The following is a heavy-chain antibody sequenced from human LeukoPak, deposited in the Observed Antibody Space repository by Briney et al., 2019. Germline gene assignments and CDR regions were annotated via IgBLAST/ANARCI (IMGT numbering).Heavy chain of an antibody. Sequence: GASVKVSCKASGYTFTSYDINWVRQATGQGLEWMGWMNPNSGGTNYAQKFQGRVTMTRDMSTSTVYMVLSSLISEDTAVYYCARGYYYDSSGYGYWGQGTLVTVSS. D-gene: IGHD3-22*01. V-gene: IGHV1-8*02. J-gene: IGHJ4*02. CDR2: MNPNSGGT. CDR1: GYTFTSYD. CDR3: ARGYYYDSSGYGY.